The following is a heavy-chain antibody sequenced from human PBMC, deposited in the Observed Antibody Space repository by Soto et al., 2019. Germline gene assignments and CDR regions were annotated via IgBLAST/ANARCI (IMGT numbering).Heavy chain of an antibody. CDR1: GGSISSYY. Sequence: PSETLSLTCTVSGGSISSYYWSWIRQPPGKGLEWIGYIYYSGSTNYNPSLKSRVTISVDTSKNQFSLKLSSVTAADTAVYYCARVMGYCSGGSCYSGYYYGMDVWGQGTTVTVSS. J-gene: IGHJ6*02. CDR3: ARVMGYCSGGSCYSGYYYGMDV. D-gene: IGHD2-15*01. V-gene: IGHV4-59*01. CDR2: IYYSGST.